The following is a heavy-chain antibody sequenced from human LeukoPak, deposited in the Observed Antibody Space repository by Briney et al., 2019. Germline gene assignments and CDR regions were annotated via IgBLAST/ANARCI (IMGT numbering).Heavy chain of an antibody. CDR3: AKDLGRYCSGGSCWFDY. Sequence: GGSLRLSCAASGFTFSSYSMNWVRQAPGKGLEWVSAISGSGGSTYYADSVKGRFTISRDNSKNTLYLQMNSLRAEDTAVYYCAKDLGRYCSGGSCWFDYWGQGTLVTVSS. D-gene: IGHD2-15*01. J-gene: IGHJ4*02. V-gene: IGHV3-23*01. CDR2: ISGSGGST. CDR1: GFTFSSYS.